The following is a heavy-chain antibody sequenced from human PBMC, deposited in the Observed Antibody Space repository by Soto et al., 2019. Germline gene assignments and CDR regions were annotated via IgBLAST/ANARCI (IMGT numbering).Heavy chain of an antibody. CDR1: GAAIYCGSYF. D-gene: IGHD2-8*02. J-gene: IGHJ5*02. V-gene: IGHV4-39*01. CDR2: ISYTGSP. Sequence: PSETMSFTGPVSGAAIYCGSYFWGWARQPPGRGLEWIGSISYTGSPSLTHSLRSRVTMSVNXSNKHFSRKLRSLTAAERAAYFFSRHRRPKSGSGYWWVSWFEPGGQGVLVTVSS. CDR3: SRHRRPKSGSGYWWVSWFEP.